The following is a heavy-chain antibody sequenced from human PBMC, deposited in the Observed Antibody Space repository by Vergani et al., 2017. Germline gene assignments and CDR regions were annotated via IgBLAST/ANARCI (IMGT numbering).Heavy chain of an antibody. CDR2: IIPIFGTA. D-gene: IGHD2-2*01. J-gene: IGHJ6*02. CDR3: AITYIVVVPAARADYYYGMDV. CDR1: GGTFSSYV. Sequence: QVQLVQSGAEVKKPGSSVKVSCKASGGTFSSYVISWVRQAPGQGLEWMGRIIPIFGTANYAQKFQGRVTITADTSTDTAYMELSSLRSEDTAVYYCAITYIVVVPAARADYYYGMDVWGQGTTVTVSS. V-gene: IGHV1-69*06.